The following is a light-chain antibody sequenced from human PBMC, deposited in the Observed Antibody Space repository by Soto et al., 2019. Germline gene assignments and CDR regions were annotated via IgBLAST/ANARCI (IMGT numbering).Light chain of an antibody. J-gene: IGLJ1*01. CDR2: AVS. Sequence: QSALTQPPSASGSPGQSVTISCTGTSSDVGGYKYVSWYQQYPGKAPKLMIYAVSKRPSGVPGRFSGSKSGNTASLTVSGLQAEDEADYYCSSYAGSNNYVFGTGTKVTVL. V-gene: IGLV2-8*01. CDR1: SSDVGGYKY. CDR3: SSYAGSNNYV.